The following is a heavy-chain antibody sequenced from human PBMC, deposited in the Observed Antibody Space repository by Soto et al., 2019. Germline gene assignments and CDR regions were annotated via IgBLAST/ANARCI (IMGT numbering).Heavy chain of an antibody. V-gene: IGHV4-59*01. Sequence: SETLSLTCTVSGGSISSYYWSWIRQPPGKGLEWIGYIYYSGSTNYNPSLKSRVTISVDTSKNQFSLKLSSVTAADTAVYYCARAVLALSTSVSYYYYMDFPGRGSAVPVS. CDR3: ARAVLALSTSVSYYYYMDF. D-gene: IGHD1-26*01. CDR2: IYYSGST. CDR1: GGSISSYY. J-gene: IGHJ6*03.